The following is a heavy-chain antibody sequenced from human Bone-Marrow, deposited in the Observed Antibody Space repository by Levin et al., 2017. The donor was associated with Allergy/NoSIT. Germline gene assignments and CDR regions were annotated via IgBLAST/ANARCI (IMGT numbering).Heavy chain of an antibody. D-gene: IGHD2-21*02. CDR1: GYTFIDYY. CDR3: ARDTELTYCGGDCFPYYFAY. V-gene: IGHV1-2*02. J-gene: IGHJ4*02. Sequence: RGESLKISCKAAGYTFIDYYIHWVRQAPGQGLEWMGWINPKNGDTKHAQNFQDRLTMTRDTSINTAYMDLRALTSDDTALYYCARDTELTYCGGDCFPYYFAYWGQGTPVTVSS. CDR2: INPKNGDT.